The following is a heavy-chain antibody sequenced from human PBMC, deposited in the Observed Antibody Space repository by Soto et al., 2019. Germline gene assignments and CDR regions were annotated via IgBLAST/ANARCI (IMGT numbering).Heavy chain of an antibody. CDR3: AIRGYSYGLNAFDI. CDR2: FHPYDSDT. Sequence: GESLKISCKASGYRFTGYWIGWLRQMPGKGLEWMAIFHPYDSDTRYSPSFQGQVTISADKSISTAYLQWSSLKASDTAMYYCAIRGYSYGLNAFDIWGQGTMVTVSS. J-gene: IGHJ3*02. D-gene: IGHD5-18*01. CDR1: GYRFTGYW. V-gene: IGHV5-51*01.